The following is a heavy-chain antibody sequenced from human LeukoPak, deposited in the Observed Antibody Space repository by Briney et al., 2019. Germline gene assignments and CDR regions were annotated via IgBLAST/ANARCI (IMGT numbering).Heavy chain of an antibody. J-gene: IGHJ4*02. D-gene: IGHD3-10*01. Sequence: ASVKVSCKASGGTFSSYAISWVRQAPGQGLEWMGGIIPIFGTANYAQKFQGRVTITAENSTSTAYMALSSLRSEDTAVYYCACGVTMVRGVITLDYWGQGTLVTVSS. V-gene: IGHV1-69*06. CDR3: ACGVTMVRGVITLDY. CDR2: IIPIFGTA. CDR1: GGTFSSYA.